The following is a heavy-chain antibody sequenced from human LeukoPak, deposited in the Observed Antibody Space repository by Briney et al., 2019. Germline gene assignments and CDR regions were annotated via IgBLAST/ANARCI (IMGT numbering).Heavy chain of an antibody. CDR1: GYTFTRFA. V-gene: IGHV7-4-1*02. J-gene: IGHJ3*02. Sequence: ASVKVSCKASGYTFTRFAMNWVRQAPGQGLEWMGWINTNTRSPTYAQGFTGRVAFSLDTSVSTAYLQISSLKAEDTAVYYCARGGFDSRWASDIWGQGTMVTVSS. CDR2: INTNTRSP. CDR3: ARGGFDSRWASDI. D-gene: IGHD3-9*01.